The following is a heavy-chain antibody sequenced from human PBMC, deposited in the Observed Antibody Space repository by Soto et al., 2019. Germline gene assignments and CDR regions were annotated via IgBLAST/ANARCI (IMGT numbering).Heavy chain of an antibody. CDR2: IYYSGST. Sequence: QVQLQESGPGLVKPSETLSLTCTVSGGSISSYSWCWIRQPPGKGLEWLGYIYYSGSTNYNPSLKSRVTISVHTSKNQFSLKLSSVTAADTAVYYCAGPYGDYNDYWGQGTLVTVSS. V-gene: IGHV4-59*01. CDR3: AGPYGDYNDY. J-gene: IGHJ4*02. CDR1: GGSISSYS. D-gene: IGHD4-17*01.